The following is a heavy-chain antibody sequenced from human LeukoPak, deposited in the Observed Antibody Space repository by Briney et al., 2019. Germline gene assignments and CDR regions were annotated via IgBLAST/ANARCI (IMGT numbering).Heavy chain of an antibody. J-gene: IGHJ3*02. Sequence: SENLSLTCTVSGDSISIYYWSWIRQPAGRGLEWIGRIYSTGNTNYNPSLKSRVTMSVDTSNNQFSLNLRSVTTADTAVYYCARSFDTNAFDIWGQGTMVTVSS. CDR1: GDSISIYY. V-gene: IGHV4-4*07. CDR2: IYSTGNT. CDR3: ARSFDTNAFDI. D-gene: IGHD2/OR15-2a*01.